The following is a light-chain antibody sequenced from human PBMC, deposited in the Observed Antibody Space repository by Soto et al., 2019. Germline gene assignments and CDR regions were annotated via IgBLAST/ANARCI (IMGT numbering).Light chain of an antibody. J-gene: IGKJ2*01. CDR1: QNIYSL. V-gene: IGKV1-39*01. Sequence: DIQMTQSPSSLSSSVGDRVTITGRASQNIYSLLNWYQQKPGTAPKLLIYAASNLQRGVPSKFSGSGSGTDFTLTISSLQPEDFATYYCQHSYTLPYTFGQGTKLEI. CDR3: QHSYTLPYT. CDR2: AAS.